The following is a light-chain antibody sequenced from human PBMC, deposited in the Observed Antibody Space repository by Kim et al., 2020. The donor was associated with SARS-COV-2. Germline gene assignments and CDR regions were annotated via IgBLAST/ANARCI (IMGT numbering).Light chain of an antibody. J-gene: IGKJ4*01. CDR3: QQCRDWPLT. CDR2: DAS. Sequence: VSPGESATLSCRASRSIKSSLAWYQQKPGQAPRLLIYDASTRATGIPARFSGRGSGTDFTLTITSLQSEDFAVYYCQQCRDWPLTFGGGTKVDIK. V-gene: IGKV3-15*01. CDR1: RSIKSS.